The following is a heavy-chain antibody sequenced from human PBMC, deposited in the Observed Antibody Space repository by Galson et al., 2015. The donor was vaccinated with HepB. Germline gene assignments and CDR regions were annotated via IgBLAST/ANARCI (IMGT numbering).Heavy chain of an antibody. CDR1: GFTFGDYA. J-gene: IGHJ4*02. CDR3: TRDDRGDYYGSGMTGN. CDR2: IRSKAYGGTT. V-gene: IGHV3-49*03. Sequence: SLRLSCAASGFTFGDYAMSWFRQAPGKGLEWVGFIRSKAYGGTTEYAASVKGRFTISRDDSKSIAYLQMNSLKTEDTAVYYCTRDDRGDYYGSGMTGNWGQGTLVTVSS. D-gene: IGHD3-10*01.